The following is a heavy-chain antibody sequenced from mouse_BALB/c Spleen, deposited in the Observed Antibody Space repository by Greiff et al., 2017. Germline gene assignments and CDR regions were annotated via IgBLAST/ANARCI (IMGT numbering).Heavy chain of an antibody. CDR2: IRNKANGYTT. CDR1: GFTFTDYY. CDR3: ARDAKRYYAMDY. V-gene: IGHV7-3*02. Sequence: EVQLVESGGGLVQPGGSLRLSCATSGFTFTDYYMSWVRQPPVKALEWLGFIRNKANGYTTEYSASVKGRFTISRDNSQSILYPQMNTLRAEDSATYYCARDAKRYYAMDYWGQGTSVTVSS. J-gene: IGHJ4*01.